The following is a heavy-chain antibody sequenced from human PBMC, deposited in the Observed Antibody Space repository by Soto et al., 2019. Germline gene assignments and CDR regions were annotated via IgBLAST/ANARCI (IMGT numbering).Heavy chain of an antibody. V-gene: IGHV1-58*01. CDR1: GFTFTSSA. CDR3: AAETYSGSRPSFY. D-gene: IGHD5-12*01. CDR2: IVVGSGNT. Sequence: ASVKVSCKASGFTFTSSAVQWVRQARGQRLEWIGWIVVGSGNTNYAQKFQERVTITRDMCTSTAYMELSSLRSEDTAVYYCAAETYSGSRPSFYWGQGTLVTVSS. J-gene: IGHJ4*02.